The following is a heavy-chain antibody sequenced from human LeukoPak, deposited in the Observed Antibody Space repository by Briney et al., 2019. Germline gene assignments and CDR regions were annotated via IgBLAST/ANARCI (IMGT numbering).Heavy chain of an antibody. CDR2: ISGSGGST. J-gene: IGHJ4*02. Sequence: GGSLRLSCATSGFTFSSYAMSWVRQAPGKGLEWVSAISGSGGSTYYADSVKGRFTISRDNSKNTLYLQMNSLRAEDTAVYYCAKVLFPEYSSAQGYWGQGALVTVSS. CDR3: AKVLFPEYSSAQGY. CDR1: GFTFSSYA. D-gene: IGHD6-6*01. V-gene: IGHV3-23*01.